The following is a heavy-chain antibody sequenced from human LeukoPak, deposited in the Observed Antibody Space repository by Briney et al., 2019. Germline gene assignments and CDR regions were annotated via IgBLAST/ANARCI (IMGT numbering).Heavy chain of an antibody. J-gene: IGHJ3*02. CDR2: INHSGST. CDR1: GGSFSGYY. D-gene: IGHD3-10*01. CDR3: GESLSGFAFDI. V-gene: IGHV4-34*01. Sequence: PSETLSLTCAVYGGSFSGYYWSWIRQPPGKGLEWIGEINHSGSTNYNPSLKSRVTISVDMSKNHFSLNLSSVTAADTAVYYCGESLSGFAFDIWGQGTKVTVSS.